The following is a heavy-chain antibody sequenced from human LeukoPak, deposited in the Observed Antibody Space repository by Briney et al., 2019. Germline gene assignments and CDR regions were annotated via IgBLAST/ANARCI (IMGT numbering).Heavy chain of an antibody. CDR2: IYPGDSDT. D-gene: IGHD3-3*01. J-gene: IGHJ3*02. V-gene: IGHV5-51*01. CDR3: ASLESGYHDAFDI. CDR1: GFSFTSYW. Sequence: GETLKISCKGSGFSFTSYWIGWVRQMPGKGLEWMGIIYPGDSDTRYSPSFQGQVTISADKSISTAYLQWSSLKASDTAMYYCASLESGYHDAFDIWGQGTMVTVSS.